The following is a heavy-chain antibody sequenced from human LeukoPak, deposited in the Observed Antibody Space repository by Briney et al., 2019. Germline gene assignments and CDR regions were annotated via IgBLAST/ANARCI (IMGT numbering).Heavy chain of an antibody. CDR3: AGLNYFDP. D-gene: IGHD1-7*01. J-gene: IGHJ5*02. Sequence: GGSLRLSCAASGFPFAPFWMTWVRQAPGKGPEFVATMNRDGSEVAYGNSVRGRFTISRDNAKNSLYLQMYSLRAEDTAVYYCAGLNYFDPWGQGTLVTVSS. V-gene: IGHV3-7*05. CDR2: MNRDGSEV. CDR1: GFPFAPFW.